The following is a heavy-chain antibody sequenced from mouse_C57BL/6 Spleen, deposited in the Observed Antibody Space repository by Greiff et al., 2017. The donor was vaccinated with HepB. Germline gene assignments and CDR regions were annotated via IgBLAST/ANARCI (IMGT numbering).Heavy chain of an antibody. CDR3: ARTYSNYDWFAY. D-gene: IGHD2-5*01. J-gene: IGHJ3*01. CDR2: INPYNGGT. Sequence: VQLQQSGPVLVKPGASVKMSCKASGYTFTDYYMNWVKQSHGKSLEWIGVINPYNGGTSYNQKFKGKATLTVDKSSSTAYMELNSLTSEDSAVYYCARTYSNYDWFAYWGQGTLVTVSA. V-gene: IGHV1-19*01. CDR1: GYTFTDYY.